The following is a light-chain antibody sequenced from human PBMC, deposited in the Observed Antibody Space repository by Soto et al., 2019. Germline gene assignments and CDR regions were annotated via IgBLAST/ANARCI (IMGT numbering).Light chain of an antibody. CDR2: DVS. Sequence: QSALTQPPSASGSPGQSVTISCTGTSSDVGGYNYVSWYQQHPGKAPQLMIYDVSERPSGVPDRFSGSKSGNTASLTVSGLQAEDEADYYCSSYGGSNTLIFGGGTPLTVL. J-gene: IGLJ2*01. CDR3: SSYGGSNTLI. V-gene: IGLV2-8*01. CDR1: SSDVGGYNY.